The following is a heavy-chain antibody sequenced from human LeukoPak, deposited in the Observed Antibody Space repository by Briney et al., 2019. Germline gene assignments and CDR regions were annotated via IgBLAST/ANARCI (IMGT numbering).Heavy chain of an antibody. CDR3: AKDWGSGSYQPDAFDI. CDR1: GLTFNNYA. J-gene: IGHJ3*02. CDR2: ISGSGGST. D-gene: IGHD1-26*01. V-gene: IGHV3-23*01. Sequence: PGGSLRLSCAASGLTFNNYAMSWVRQAPGKGLEWVSTISGSGGSTYYADSVKGRFTISRDNSKNTLYLQMNSLRAEDTAVYYCAKDWGSGSYQPDAFDIWGQGTMVTVSS.